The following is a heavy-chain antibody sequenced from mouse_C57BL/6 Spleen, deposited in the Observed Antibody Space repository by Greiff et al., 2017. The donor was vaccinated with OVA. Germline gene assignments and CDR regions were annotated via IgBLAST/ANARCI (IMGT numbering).Heavy chain of an antibody. CDR2: IYPRSGNT. D-gene: IGHD1-1*01. Sequence: QVQLQQSGAELARPGASVKLSCKASGYTFTSYGISWVKQRTGQGLEWIGEIYPRSGNTYYNEKFKGKATLTADKSSSTAYMELRSLTSEDSAVYFGARDYGSSYKYFDVWGTGTTVTVSS. J-gene: IGHJ1*03. V-gene: IGHV1-81*01. CDR1: GYTFTSYG. CDR3: ARDYGSSYKYFDV.